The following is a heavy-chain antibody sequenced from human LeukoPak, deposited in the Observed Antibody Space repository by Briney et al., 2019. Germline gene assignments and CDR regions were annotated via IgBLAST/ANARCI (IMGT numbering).Heavy chain of an antibody. Sequence: GGSLRLSCAASGFSFSSYAMSWVRQAPGRGLEWVSSISGSASFTYYADSVKGRFTISRDNSKNTLYLQMNSLRAEDTAVYYCAKVLASGTDYWGQGTLVTVSS. V-gene: IGHV3-23*01. CDR2: ISGSASFT. D-gene: IGHD1-1*01. CDR1: GFSFSSYA. CDR3: AKVLASGTDY. J-gene: IGHJ4*02.